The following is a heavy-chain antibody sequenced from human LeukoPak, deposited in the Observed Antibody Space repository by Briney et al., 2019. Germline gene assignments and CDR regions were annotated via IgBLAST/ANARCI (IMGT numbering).Heavy chain of an antibody. CDR2: IRSKAYGGTT. D-gene: IGHD1-26*01. V-gene: IGHV3-49*04. Sequence: GGPLRLSCTASGFTFGDYAMSWVRQAPGKGLEWVGFIRSKAYGGTTEYAASVKGRFTTSRDDSKSIAYLQMNSLKTEDTAVYYCTRAGGSYFPYYYYYMDVWGKGTTVTISS. CDR1: GFTFGDYA. CDR3: TRAGGSYFPYYYYYMDV. J-gene: IGHJ6*03.